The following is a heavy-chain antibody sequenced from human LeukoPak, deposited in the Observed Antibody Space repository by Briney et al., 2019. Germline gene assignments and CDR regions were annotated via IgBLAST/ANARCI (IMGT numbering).Heavy chain of an antibody. CDR1: GGSFGLYH. V-gene: IGHV4-59*01. D-gene: IGHD3-10*01. CDR2: IFYNGST. CDR3: ARDRAAGSDWLDP. Sequence: SETLSLICTVSGGSFGLYHWSWIRQPPGKGLEWIGYIFYNGSTKYNISLKSRLTISIDTSKNQFSLKLSSVTAADTAVYYCARDRAAGSDWLDPWGQGTLVTVSS. J-gene: IGHJ5*02.